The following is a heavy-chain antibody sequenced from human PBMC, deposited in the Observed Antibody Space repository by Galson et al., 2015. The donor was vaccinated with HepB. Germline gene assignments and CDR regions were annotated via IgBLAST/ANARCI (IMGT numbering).Heavy chain of an antibody. Sequence: ETLSLTCTVSGGSISTYYWSWIRQPAGQGLEWIRRIYSSGGTGYNPSLNSRVTMSVDTSKNQFSLRLSSVTAADTAVYYCARDVDRRYCSSSSCSTDTFDIWGQGTMVTVSS. CDR2: IYSSGGT. CDR1: GGSISTYY. J-gene: IGHJ3*02. D-gene: IGHD2-2*02. V-gene: IGHV4-4*07. CDR3: ARDVDRRYCSSSSCSTDTFDI.